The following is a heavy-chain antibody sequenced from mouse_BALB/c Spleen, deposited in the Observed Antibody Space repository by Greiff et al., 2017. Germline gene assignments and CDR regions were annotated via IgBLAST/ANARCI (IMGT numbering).Heavy chain of an antibody. D-gene: IGHD1-1*01. CDR3: ARGTTVVPVDY. CDR1: SYTFTDYA. J-gene: IGHJ2*01. V-gene: IGHV1-67*01. CDR2: ISTYYGNT. Sequence: VQLQQSGPELVRPGVSVKISCKGSSYTFTDYAMHWVKQSHAKSLEWIGVISTYYGNTNYNQKFKGKATMTVDKSSSTAYMELARLTSEDSAVYYCARGTTVVPVDYWGQGTTLTVSS.